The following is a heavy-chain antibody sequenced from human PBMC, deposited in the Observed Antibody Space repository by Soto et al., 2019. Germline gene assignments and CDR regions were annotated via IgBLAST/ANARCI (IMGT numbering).Heavy chain of an antibody. Sequence: SSVKVSCKASGYTFTGNYMHWLRQAPGQGLEWMGWINPNSGGTNYAQKFQGWVTMTRDTSISTAYMELSRLRSDDTAVYYCARGVSGYDPYYYYGMDVWGQGTTVTVSS. CDR3: ARGVSGYDPYYYYGMDV. J-gene: IGHJ6*02. D-gene: IGHD5-12*01. CDR1: GYTFTGNY. CDR2: INPNSGGT. V-gene: IGHV1-2*04.